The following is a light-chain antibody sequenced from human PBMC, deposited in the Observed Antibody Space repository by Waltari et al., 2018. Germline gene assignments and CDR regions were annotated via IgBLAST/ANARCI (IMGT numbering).Light chain of an antibody. CDR1: RSDVGAYNY. J-gene: IGLJ1*01. CDR3: SSYAGNNIFV. Sequence: QSALTQPPSASGSPGQSVTISCTGTRSDVGAYNYVYWYQQYPDKAPKVVIYEATKRPSGVPDRFSGSKSGNTASLTVSGLQAEDEADYYCSSYAGNNIFVFGTGTQVTVL. CDR2: EAT. V-gene: IGLV2-8*01.